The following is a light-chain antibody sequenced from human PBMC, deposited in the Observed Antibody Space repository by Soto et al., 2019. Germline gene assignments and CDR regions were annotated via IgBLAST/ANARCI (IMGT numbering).Light chain of an antibody. CDR3: QSYDSSLSGGV. J-gene: IGLJ1*01. CDR2: ANT. V-gene: IGLV1-40*01. CDR1: SSNIGPTYD. Sequence: QSVLTQPPSVSGAPGQRVTISCTGSSSNIGPTYDVHWYQQLPGTAPKLLIYANTNRPSGVPDRFSGSKSGTSASLAITGLQAEDEADYFCQSYDSSLSGGVFGTGTKLTVL.